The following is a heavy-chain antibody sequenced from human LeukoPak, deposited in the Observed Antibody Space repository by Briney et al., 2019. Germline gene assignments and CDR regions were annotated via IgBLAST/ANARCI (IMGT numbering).Heavy chain of an antibody. V-gene: IGHV1-18*01. J-gene: IGHJ4*02. D-gene: IGHD3-22*01. CDR2: ISAYNGNT. CDR3: ARGEYYYDSSGYSD. Sequence: ASVTVSCKASGYTFTSYGISWVRQAPGQGLEWMGWISAYNGNTNYAQKPQGRVTMTTDTSTRTVYMELRSLRSDDTAVYYCARGEYYYDSSGYSDWGQGTLVTVSS. CDR1: GYTFTSYG.